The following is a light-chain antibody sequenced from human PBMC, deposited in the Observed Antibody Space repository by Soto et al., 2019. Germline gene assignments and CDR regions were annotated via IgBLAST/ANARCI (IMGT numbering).Light chain of an antibody. J-gene: IGKJ1*01. Sequence: EIVMTQSPATLSVSPGERATLSCRASQSVRSNLAWYQQKPGQAPRLLIYGASTRATGIPARFSGSGSGTEFNLTISSLQSEDFAVYYCQHQGTFGQGTKVEIK. CDR3: QHQGT. V-gene: IGKV3-15*01. CDR1: QSVRSN. CDR2: GAS.